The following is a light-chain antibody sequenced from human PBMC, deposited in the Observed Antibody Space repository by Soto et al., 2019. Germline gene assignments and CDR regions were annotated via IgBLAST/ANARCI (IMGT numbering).Light chain of an antibody. Sequence: EIVLTQSPGTLPLSPGETATLSCTASQSLTSTYLAWYQQKPGQAPRLLVYGASRRATGISARFSGDGSGTDFTLTISRLETEDSAIYYCQDYNPSPGWTYGRGTSVEVK. CDR1: QSLTSTY. CDR2: GAS. V-gene: IGKV3-20*01. CDR3: QDYNPSPGWT. J-gene: IGKJ1*01.